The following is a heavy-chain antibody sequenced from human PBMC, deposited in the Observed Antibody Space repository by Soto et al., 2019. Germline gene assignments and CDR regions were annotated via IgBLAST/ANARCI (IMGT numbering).Heavy chain of an antibody. CDR3: ARQLAYCGGDCFTEPVDY. V-gene: IGHV1-2*02. J-gene: IGHJ4*02. CDR1: GYTFTSYY. CDR2: INPNSGDT. D-gene: IGHD2-21*02. Sequence: QAQLVQSGAEVKKPGASVKVSCEASGYTFTSYYMHWVRQAPGQGLEWMGWINPNSGDTKYAQKFRGRVTMTRDTSITTAYMEVKMLTSDETAVYYCARQLAYCGGDCFTEPVDYWGQGTLVTVSS.